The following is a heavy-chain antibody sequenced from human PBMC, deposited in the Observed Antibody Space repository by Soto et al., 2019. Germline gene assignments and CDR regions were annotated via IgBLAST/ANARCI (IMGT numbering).Heavy chain of an antibody. CDR2: IYHSGST. J-gene: IGHJ4*02. CDR1: GGSISSGGYS. D-gene: IGHD3-10*01. CDR3: ARLRGFGEVLDDFDY. Sequence: SETLSLTCAVSGGSISSGGYSWSWIRQPPGKGLEWIGYIYHSGSTYYNPSLKSRVTISVDRSKNQFSLKLSSVTAADTAVYYFARLRGFGEVLDDFDYWGQGTLVTVSS. V-gene: IGHV4-30-2*01.